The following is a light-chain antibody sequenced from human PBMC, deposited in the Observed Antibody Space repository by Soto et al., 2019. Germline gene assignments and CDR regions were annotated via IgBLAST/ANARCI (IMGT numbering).Light chain of an antibody. Sequence: EIVMTQSPATLSVSPGESATLSCRASQSVSNNLAWYQQKPGQTPRLLIYGASTRATGFPARFSGSGSGTEFTLTISSLQSEDFAVYYCQQYNNWPPTWTFGQGTKVDIK. CDR1: QSVSNN. V-gene: IGKV3-15*01. J-gene: IGKJ1*01. CDR3: QQYNNWPPTWT. CDR2: GAS.